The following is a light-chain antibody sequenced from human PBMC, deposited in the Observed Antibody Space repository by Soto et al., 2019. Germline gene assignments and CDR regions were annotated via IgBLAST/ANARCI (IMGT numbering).Light chain of an antibody. V-gene: IGKV1-39*01. J-gene: IGKJ4*01. CDR1: QSIGGF. CDR2: AAS. Sequence: DMEMTQSLSFLSVSVGQTLSITCRASQSIGGFLNWYQQKLGKAPKLLIYAASSLQSGVPSRFSGSGSGTDFTLTISSLQPEDFATYYCQQSYSTPLTFGGGTEVDIK. CDR3: QQSYSTPLT.